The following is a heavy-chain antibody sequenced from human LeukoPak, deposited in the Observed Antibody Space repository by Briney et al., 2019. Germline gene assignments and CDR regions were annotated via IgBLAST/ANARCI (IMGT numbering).Heavy chain of an antibody. CDR3: VRQTQQYYYDSSGYWYYFDY. Sequence: SETLSLTCTVSGGSISSSSYYWGWIRQPPGKGLEWIGSIYYSGSTYYNPSLKSRVTISVDTSKNQFSLKLSSVTAADTAVYYCVRQTQQYYYDSSGYWYYFDYWGQGTLVTVSS. J-gene: IGHJ4*02. CDR1: GGSISSSSYY. V-gene: IGHV4-39*07. D-gene: IGHD3-22*01. CDR2: IYYSGST.